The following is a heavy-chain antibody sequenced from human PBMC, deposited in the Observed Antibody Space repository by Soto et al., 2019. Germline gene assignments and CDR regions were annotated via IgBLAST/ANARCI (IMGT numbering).Heavy chain of an antibody. D-gene: IGHD3-22*01. CDR2: ISAYNGNT. CDR1: GYTFTSYG. Sequence: ASVKVSCKASGYTFTSYGITWERQDPGQGLEWMGWISAYNGNTNYAQKLQGRVTMTTDTSTSTAHMELRSLRSDDTAVYYCATPEGYHSIGYYAYWCQGTLVT. V-gene: IGHV1-18*04. J-gene: IGHJ4*02. CDR3: ATPEGYHSIGYYAY.